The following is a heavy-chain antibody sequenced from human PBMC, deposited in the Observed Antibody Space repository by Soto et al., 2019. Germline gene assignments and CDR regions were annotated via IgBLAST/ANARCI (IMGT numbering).Heavy chain of an antibody. D-gene: IGHD6-19*01. CDR3: ARDREQGKWLTTNNVDY. J-gene: IGHJ4*02. CDR1: GFTFSSYG. CDR2: IWYHGNNK. V-gene: IGHV3-33*01. Sequence: QVQLVESGGGVVQPGRSLRLSCAASGFTFSSYGMHWVRQAPGKGLEWVAVIWYHGNNKYYADSVKGRFTISRDNSKNTLYLQMNSLRAEDTALYYCARDREQGKWLTTNNVDYWGQGTLVTVS.